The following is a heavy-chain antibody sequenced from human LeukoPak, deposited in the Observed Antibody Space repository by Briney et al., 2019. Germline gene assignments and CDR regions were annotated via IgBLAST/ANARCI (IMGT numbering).Heavy chain of an antibody. J-gene: IGHJ4*02. Sequence: SETLSLTCTVSGGSLSGSYWSWIRQPPGKGLEWIAYIFYSGKTDYSPSLKSRVTISVDTSKNQFSLNLSSVTAADTAVYYCARGAGWWDYWGQGTLVTVSS. D-gene: IGHD2-15*01. CDR2: IFYSGKT. V-gene: IGHV4-59*01. CDR1: GGSLSGSY. CDR3: ARGAGWWDY.